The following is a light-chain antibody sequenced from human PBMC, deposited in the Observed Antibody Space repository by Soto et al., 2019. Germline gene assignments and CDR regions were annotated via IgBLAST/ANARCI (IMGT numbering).Light chain of an antibody. J-gene: IGKJ1*01. Sequence: DIQMTQSPSPLSASVGDRVTITCRASQSICGWLAWYQQKPGKAPKLLIYDASSLEGGVPSRFSGSGSGTEFTLTISSLQPDDSATYYCQQYNSYWTFGQGTKVDIK. CDR3: QQYNSYWT. CDR1: QSICGW. V-gene: IGKV1-5*01. CDR2: DAS.